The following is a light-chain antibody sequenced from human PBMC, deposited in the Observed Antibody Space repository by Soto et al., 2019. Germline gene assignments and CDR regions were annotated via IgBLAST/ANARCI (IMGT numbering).Light chain of an antibody. J-gene: IGLJ1*01. CDR2: DVS. CDR3: CSYAGAFTYV. V-gene: IGLV2-11*01. Sequence: QSALIQPPSVSGSPGQSVTISCTGTSSDVGSYDYVSWYQQHPGTVPKPMISDVSKRPSGVPDRFSGSKFGNTASLTISGLQAEDEADYYCCSYAGAFTYVFGSGTKVTVL. CDR1: SSDVGSYDY.